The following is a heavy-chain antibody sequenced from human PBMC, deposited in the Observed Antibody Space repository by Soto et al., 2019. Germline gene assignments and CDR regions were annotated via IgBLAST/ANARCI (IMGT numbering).Heavy chain of an antibody. V-gene: IGHV1-69*13. D-gene: IGHD2-2*02. Sequence: SVKVSCKASGGTFSSYAISWVRQAPGQGLEWMGGIIPIFGTANYAQKFQGRVTITADESTSTAYMELSSLRSEDTAVYYCASSPPYCSSTSCYKGYYFDYWGQGTLVTVSS. CDR3: ASSPPYCSSTSCYKGYYFDY. J-gene: IGHJ4*02. CDR2: IIPIFGTA. CDR1: GGTFSSYA.